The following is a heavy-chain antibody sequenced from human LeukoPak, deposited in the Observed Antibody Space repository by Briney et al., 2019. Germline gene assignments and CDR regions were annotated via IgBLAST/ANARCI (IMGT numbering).Heavy chain of an antibody. CDR2: ISSSSSYI. Sequence: GGSLRLSCAVSGFTFSSYSMNWVRQAPGKGLEWVSSISSSSSYIYYADSVKGRFTISRDNAKNSLYLQMNSLRAEDTAVYYCASGAAALVYWGQGTLVTVSS. CDR1: GFTFSSYS. D-gene: IGHD6-13*01. J-gene: IGHJ4*02. V-gene: IGHV3-21*01. CDR3: ASGAAALVY.